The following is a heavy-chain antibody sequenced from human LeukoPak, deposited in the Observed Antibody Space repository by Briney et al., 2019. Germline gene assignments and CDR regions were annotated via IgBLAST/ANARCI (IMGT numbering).Heavy chain of an antibody. CDR2: ISSSGSTI. J-gene: IGHJ2*01. CDR3: AKDRTVGASYWYFDL. V-gene: IGHV3-11*01. Sequence: PGGSLRLSCAASGFTFSDYYMSWIRQAPGKGLEWVSYISSSGSTIYYADSVKGRFTISRDSSRNTLFLHMNTLRAGDTAIYYCAKDRTVGASYWYFDLWGRGTLVTVSS. CDR1: GFTFSDYY. D-gene: IGHD1-26*01.